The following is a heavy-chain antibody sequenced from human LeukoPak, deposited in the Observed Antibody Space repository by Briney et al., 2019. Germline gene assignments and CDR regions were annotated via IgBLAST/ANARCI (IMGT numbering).Heavy chain of an antibody. Sequence: PGGSLRLSCAASGFTFSDYYMSWIRQAPGKGLEWVSYISSSGSTIYYADSVKGRFTISRDNAKNSLYLQMNTLRAEDSAVYYCARGPNHYDYYDLDVWGQGTTVIVSS. V-gene: IGHV3-11*01. CDR1: GFTFSDYY. J-gene: IGHJ6*02. CDR2: ISSSGSTI. CDR3: ARGPNHYDYYDLDV.